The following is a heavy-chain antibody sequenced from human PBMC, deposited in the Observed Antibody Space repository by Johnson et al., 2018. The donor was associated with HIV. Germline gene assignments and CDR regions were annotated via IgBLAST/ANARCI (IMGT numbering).Heavy chain of an antibody. CDR3: ARGVSMFSSSWLESYAFDI. D-gene: IGHD6-13*01. J-gene: IGHJ3*02. CDR2: MGTAGDR. V-gene: IGHV3-13*01. Sequence: VQLVESGGGVVQPGGSLTLSCAASGFTFSNSDMHWVSQPTGQGLEWVSGMGTAGDRHYADSVNGRFTVSRENAKNSLHLQLNNLRAGDTAVYYCARGVSMFSSSWLESYAFDIWGQGTMVTVSS. CDR1: GFTFSNSD.